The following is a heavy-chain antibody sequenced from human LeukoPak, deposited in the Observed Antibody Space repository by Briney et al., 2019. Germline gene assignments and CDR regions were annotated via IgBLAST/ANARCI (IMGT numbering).Heavy chain of an antibody. Sequence: GGSLRLSCAASGFTFSSYAMSWVRQAPGKGLEWVSAISGSCGSTYYADSVKGRFTISRDNSKNTLYLQMNSLRAEDTAVYYCAKDGSSWYAGYYYYYMDVWGKGTTVTVSS. V-gene: IGHV3-23*01. CDR2: ISGSCGST. CDR3: AKDGSSWYAGYYYYYMDV. J-gene: IGHJ6*03. CDR1: GFTFSSYA. D-gene: IGHD6-13*01.